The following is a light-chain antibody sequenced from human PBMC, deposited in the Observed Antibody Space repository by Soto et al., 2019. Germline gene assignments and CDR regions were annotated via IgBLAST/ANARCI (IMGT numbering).Light chain of an antibody. CDR3: QQYFSTPLT. V-gene: IGKV4-1*01. J-gene: IGKJ4*01. Sequence: DIVMTQSPDSLAVSLGERATINCKSSQSVLYSSNNKNYLAWYQKKPRQPPKLLIYWASTRESGVPDRFSGSGSGTGFTLTISSLQAEDVAVYYCQQYFSTPLTFGGGTKVEIK. CDR1: QSVLYSSNNKNY. CDR2: WAS.